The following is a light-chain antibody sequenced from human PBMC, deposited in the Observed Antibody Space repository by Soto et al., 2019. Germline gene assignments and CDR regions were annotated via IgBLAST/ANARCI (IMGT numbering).Light chain of an antibody. Sequence: QSVLTQPASVSGSPGQSITISCTGTSSDVGGYNYVSWYQQPPGKAPKLMIYDVSNRPSGVSNRFSGSKSGNTATLTISGLQAEDDDDYYCSSYTSSSTLVFGGGTKLTVL. CDR2: DVS. CDR1: SSDVGGYNY. V-gene: IGLV2-14*01. CDR3: SSYTSSSTLV. J-gene: IGLJ2*01.